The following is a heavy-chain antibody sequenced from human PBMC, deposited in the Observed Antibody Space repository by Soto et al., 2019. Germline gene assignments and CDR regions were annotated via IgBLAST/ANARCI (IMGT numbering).Heavy chain of an antibody. V-gene: IGHV3-23*01. J-gene: IGHJ3*02. Sequence: GGSLRLSCAASGFTFSSYAMSWVRQAPGKGLEWVSSISGSGGSTYYADSVKGRFTISRDNAKNSLYLQMNSLRAEDTAVYYCASAQYCSSTSCYGDAFDIWGQGTMVTVSS. CDR3: ASAQYCSSTSCYGDAFDI. D-gene: IGHD2-2*01. CDR1: GFTFSSYA. CDR2: ISGSGGST.